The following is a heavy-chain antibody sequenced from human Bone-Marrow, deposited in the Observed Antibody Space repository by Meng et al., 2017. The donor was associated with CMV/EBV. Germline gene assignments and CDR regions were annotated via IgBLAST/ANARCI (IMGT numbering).Heavy chain of an antibody. D-gene: IGHD2-2*01. Sequence: ETLSLTCTVSGGSISSYYWSWIRQPPGKGLEWIGEINHSGSTNYNPSLKSRVTISVDTSKNQFSLKLSSVTAADTAVYYCARGRYCSSTSCVNTVLYYYYGMDVWGQGTTVTVSS. V-gene: IGHV4-34*01. CDR3: ARGRYCSSTSCVNTVLYYYYGMDV. CDR1: GGSISSYY. CDR2: INHSGST. J-gene: IGHJ6*02.